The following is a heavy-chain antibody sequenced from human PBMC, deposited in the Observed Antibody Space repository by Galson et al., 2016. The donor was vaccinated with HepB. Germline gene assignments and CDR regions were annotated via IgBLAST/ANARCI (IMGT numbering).Heavy chain of an antibody. CDR2: ISFSSGHI. CDR3: ATFLKPDAITDWYFDL. D-gene: IGHD1-14*01. Sequence: GSLRLSCAASGFTFSSNSNTWVRQAPGKGLEWVSSISFSSGHINYADAVKGRFTMSRDNAEKSLYLRMDSLRAEDTAVYYCATFLKPDAITDWYFDLWGRGTLVTVSS. CDR1: GFTFSSNS. J-gene: IGHJ2*01. V-gene: IGHV3-21*01.